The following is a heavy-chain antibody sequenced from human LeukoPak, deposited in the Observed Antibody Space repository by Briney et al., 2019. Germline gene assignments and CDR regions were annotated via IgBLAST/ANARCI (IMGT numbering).Heavy chain of an antibody. Sequence: ASVKVSCKASGYTFRNYDIVWVRQATGQGLEWMGWMKPDNGNTGYIEMFQGRLTLTRDTSINTAYLELSNLRSEDTAVYYCARGNNWNDYWGQGTLVTVSS. D-gene: IGHD1-1*01. CDR1: GYTFRNYD. J-gene: IGHJ4*02. CDR3: ARGNNWNDY. V-gene: IGHV1-8*03. CDR2: MKPDNGNT.